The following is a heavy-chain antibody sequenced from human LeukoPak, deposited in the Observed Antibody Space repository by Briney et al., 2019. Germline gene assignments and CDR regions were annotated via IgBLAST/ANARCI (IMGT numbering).Heavy chain of an antibody. Sequence: SGTLSLTCGVSGGSITSTNYWTWVRQPPGKGLEWIGEVNLQGSTNYNPSLMGRVAISVDMSENHISLQLTSVTAADTAVYYCARLHMPAANFDYWGQGTLVTVSS. CDR1: GGSITSTNY. D-gene: IGHD6-13*01. V-gene: IGHV4-4*02. CDR3: ARLHMPAANFDY. J-gene: IGHJ4*02. CDR2: VNLQGST.